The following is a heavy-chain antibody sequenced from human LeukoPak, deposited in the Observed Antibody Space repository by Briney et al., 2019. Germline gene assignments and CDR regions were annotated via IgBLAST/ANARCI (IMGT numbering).Heavy chain of an antibody. CDR2: ISYDGSNK. V-gene: IGHV3-30*03. CDR3: ARDGSYYDSSGYQMV. D-gene: IGHD3-22*01. CDR1: GFTFSSYG. Sequence: GGSLRLSCAASGFTFSSYGMHWVRQAPGKGLEWVAVISYDGSNKYYADSVKGRFTISRDNVKDSLYLQKNSLRAEDTAVYYCARDGSYYDSSGYQMVWGQGALVTVSS. J-gene: IGHJ4*02.